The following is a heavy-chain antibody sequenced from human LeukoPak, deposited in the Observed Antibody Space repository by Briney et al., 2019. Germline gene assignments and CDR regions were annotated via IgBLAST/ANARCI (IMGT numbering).Heavy chain of an antibody. CDR2: VYYSGST. D-gene: IGHD6-13*01. Sequence: SGTLSLTCTVSGGSVSSSIYYWGWIRQPPGKGLEWIGSVYYSGSTYYNPSLKSRVTISVDTSKNQFSLKLSSVTAADTAVYYCARAGSSWYNRYWGQGTLVTVSS. CDR1: GGSVSSSIYY. CDR3: ARAGSSWYNRY. J-gene: IGHJ4*02. V-gene: IGHV4-39*01.